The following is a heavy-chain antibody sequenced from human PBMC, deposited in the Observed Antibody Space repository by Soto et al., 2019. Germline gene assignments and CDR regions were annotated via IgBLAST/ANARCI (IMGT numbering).Heavy chain of an antibody. Sequence: PGESLKISCKGSGYSFTSYWISWVRQMPGKGLEWMGRIDPSDSYTNYSPSFQGHVTISADKSISTAYLQWSSLKASDTAMYYCARRYSGSYSAFDIRGQGTMVTVSS. CDR3: ARRYSGSYSAFDI. D-gene: IGHD1-26*01. V-gene: IGHV5-10-1*01. CDR1: GYSFTSYW. J-gene: IGHJ3*02. CDR2: IDPSDSYT.